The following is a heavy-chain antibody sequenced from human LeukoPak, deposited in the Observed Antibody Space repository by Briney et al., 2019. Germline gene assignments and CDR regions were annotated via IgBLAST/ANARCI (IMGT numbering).Heavy chain of an antibody. CDR2: IYYSGST. CDR3: ARSPRIAAAEYYFDY. Sequence: SETLSLTCTVFGGSISSSSYYWGWIRQPPGKGLEWIGSIYYSGSTYYNPSLKSRVTISVDTSKNQFSLKLSSVTAADTAVYYCARSPRIAAAEYYFDYWGQGTLVTVSS. V-gene: IGHV4-39*01. J-gene: IGHJ4*02. D-gene: IGHD6-13*01. CDR1: GGSISSSSYY.